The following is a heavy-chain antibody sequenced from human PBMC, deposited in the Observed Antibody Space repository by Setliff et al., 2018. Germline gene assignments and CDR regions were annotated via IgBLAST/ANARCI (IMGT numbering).Heavy chain of an antibody. Sequence: SVKVSCKVSGGTFSSYAISWVRQAPGQGLEWMGGIIPIFGTANYAQKFQGRVTITADESTSTAYMELSSLRSEDTAVYYCARGYRGYYNFWSGSQGANWFDPWGQGTQVTVS. D-gene: IGHD3-3*01. CDR1: GGTFSSYA. V-gene: IGHV1-69*13. CDR3: ARGYRGYYNFWSGSQGANWFDP. CDR2: IIPIFGTA. J-gene: IGHJ5*02.